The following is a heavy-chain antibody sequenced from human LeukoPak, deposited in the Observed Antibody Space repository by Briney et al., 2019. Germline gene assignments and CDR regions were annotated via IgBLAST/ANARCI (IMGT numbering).Heavy chain of an antibody. CDR2: ISYDGSNK. J-gene: IGHJ5*02. D-gene: IGHD3-3*01. V-gene: IGHV3-30*04. CDR3: ARGPGRSGNNWFDP. Sequence: PGRSLRLSCAASGFTFSSYAMRWVRQAPGKGLEWVAVISYDGSNKYYADSVKGRFTISRDNSKNTLYLQMNSLRAEDTAVYYCARGPGRSGNNWFDPWGQGTLVTVSS. CDR1: GFTFSSYA.